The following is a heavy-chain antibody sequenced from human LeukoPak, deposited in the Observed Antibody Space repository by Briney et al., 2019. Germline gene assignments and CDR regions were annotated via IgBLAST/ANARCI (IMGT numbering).Heavy chain of an antibody. Sequence: GGSLRLSCAASGFTFSSYAMTWVRQAPGKGLEWVSTVSTSGGGTYYADSVKGRFTISRDNSKNTLYLQMNSLRAEDTAVYYCAKRYNSEYLAPVQNWGQGTLVTVCS. CDR1: GFTFSSYA. CDR2: VSTSGGGT. J-gene: IGHJ4*02. D-gene: IGHD1-1*01. CDR3: AKRYNSEYLAPVQN. V-gene: IGHV3-23*01.